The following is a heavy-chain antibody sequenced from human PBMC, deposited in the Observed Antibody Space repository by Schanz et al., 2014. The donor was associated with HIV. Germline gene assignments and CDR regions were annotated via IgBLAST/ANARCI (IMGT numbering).Heavy chain of an antibody. Sequence: EVQVVESGGGLAQPGRSLRLSCAASGFNFNDFAMHWVRQSPGKGLEWVSGITWNNKAVAYADSVKGRFTISRDNSKNTLYLQMNSLRAEDTAVYYCARGGLQWHPEWFDLWGQGTLVSVSS. D-gene: IGHD4-4*01. J-gene: IGHJ5*02. CDR3: ARGGLQWHPEWFDL. CDR1: GFNFNDFA. CDR2: ITWNNKAV. V-gene: IGHV3-9*01.